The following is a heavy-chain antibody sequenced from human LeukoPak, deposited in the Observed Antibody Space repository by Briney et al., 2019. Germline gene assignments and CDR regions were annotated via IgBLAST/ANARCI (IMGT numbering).Heavy chain of an antibody. CDR1: GFTFSSYT. V-gene: IGHV3-21*01. D-gene: IGHD2-2*01. J-gene: IGHJ4*02. Sequence: PGGSLRLSCAASGFTFSSYTMNWVRQAPGKGLEWVSSISSSRSYIYNADSVKGRFTISRDNAKNSLYLQMNSLRAEDTAVYYCARDHCSSTSCFPSGTNYCDSWGQGTPVTVSS. CDR2: ISSSRSYI. CDR3: ARDHCSSTSCFPSGTNYCDS.